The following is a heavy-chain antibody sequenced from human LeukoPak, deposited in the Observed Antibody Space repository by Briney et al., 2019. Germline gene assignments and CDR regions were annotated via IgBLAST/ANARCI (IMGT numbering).Heavy chain of an antibody. Sequence: SETLSLTCAVYGGSFSGYYWSWIRQPPGKGLEWIGSIYYSGSTYYNPSLKSRVTISVDTSKNQFSLKLSSVTAADTAVYYCARLALWFGELLLGGNFDYWGQGTLVTVSS. D-gene: IGHD3-10*01. V-gene: IGHV4-34*01. CDR1: GGSFSGYY. J-gene: IGHJ4*02. CDR2: IYYSGST. CDR3: ARLALWFGELLLGGNFDY.